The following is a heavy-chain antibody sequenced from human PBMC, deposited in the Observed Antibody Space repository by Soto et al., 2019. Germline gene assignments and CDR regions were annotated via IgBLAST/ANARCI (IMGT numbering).Heavy chain of an antibody. Sequence: GGSLRLSCAASGFTFSSYGMHWVRQAPGKGLEWVAVIWYDGSNKYYADSVKGRFTISKDNSKKKMYMQKNSLRAEDTAVYYCAGVGGGNKDYYGMDVWGQGTTVTVSS. D-gene: IGHD2-15*01. CDR1: GFTFSSYG. CDR3: AGVGGGNKDYYGMDV. CDR2: IWYDGSNK. V-gene: IGHV3-33*01. J-gene: IGHJ6*02.